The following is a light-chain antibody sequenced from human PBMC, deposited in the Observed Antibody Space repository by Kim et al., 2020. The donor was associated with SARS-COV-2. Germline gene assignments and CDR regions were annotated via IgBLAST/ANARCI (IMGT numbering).Light chain of an antibody. CDR2: LGS. CDR1: QSLLHSNGYNN. CDR3: MQALKTPIT. Sequence: DIVMTQSPLSLPVTPGEPASISCRSSQSLLHSNGYNNLDRYLQKPGQSPQLLIYLGSNRSSRVPDRFSGSGSGTDYTLKISRVEAEDVGVYYYMQALKTPITFGQGTRLEIK. J-gene: IGKJ5*01. V-gene: IGKV2-28*01.